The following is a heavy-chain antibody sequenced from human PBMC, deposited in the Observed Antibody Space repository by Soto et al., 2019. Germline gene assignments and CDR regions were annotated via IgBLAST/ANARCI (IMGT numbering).Heavy chain of an antibody. V-gene: IGHV3-73*01. CDR2: IRTKANSYAT. CDR1: GLTFRGSA. D-gene: IGHD6-6*01. J-gene: IGHJ6*02. Sequence: PGGSLRLSCAASGLTFRGSAMHCVRQASGKGLEWVGRIRTKANSYATAYAASVQGRFTISRDDSKSTAYLQMNSLKTEDTAVYYCTTVSCIAARPLVPHYYGMDVWGQGTTVTVSS. CDR3: TTVSCIAARPLVPHYYGMDV.